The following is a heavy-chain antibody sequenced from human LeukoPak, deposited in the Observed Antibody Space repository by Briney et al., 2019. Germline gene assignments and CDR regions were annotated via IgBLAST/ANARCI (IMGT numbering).Heavy chain of an antibody. CDR1: GFIFSNYP. CDR2: TSYDGNNK. D-gene: IGHD5-24*01. J-gene: IGHJ3*02. V-gene: IGHV3-30-3*01. Sequence: PGGSLSLSCAASGFIFSNYPMHWVRQAPGKGLEWVAFTSYDGNNKHYADFVEGRFTISRDNSKNTLYLQMNSLRAEDTAVYYCAKDVVLGWLQLHDAFDIWGQGTMVTVSS. CDR3: AKDVVLGWLQLHDAFDI.